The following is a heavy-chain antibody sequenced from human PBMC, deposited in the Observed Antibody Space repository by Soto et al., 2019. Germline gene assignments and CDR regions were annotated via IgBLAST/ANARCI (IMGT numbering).Heavy chain of an antibody. J-gene: IGHJ4*02. CDR3: AQESDYDSSCYDY. CDR1: GFTFSSYA. Sequence: GGSLRLSCAASGFTFSSYAMSWVRQAPGKGLEWVSAISGSGGSKYYADSVKGRFTISRDNSKNTLYLQMNSLRAEDTAVDYCAQESDYDSSCYDYWGQGTLVTVSS. V-gene: IGHV3-23*01. CDR2: ISGSGGSK. D-gene: IGHD3-22*01.